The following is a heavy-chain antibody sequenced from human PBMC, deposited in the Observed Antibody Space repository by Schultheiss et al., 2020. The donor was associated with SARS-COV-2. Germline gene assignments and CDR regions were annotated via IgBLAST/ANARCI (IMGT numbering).Heavy chain of an antibody. J-gene: IGHJ5*02. V-gene: IGHV1-2*04. CDR3: ARSLGTGDLNWFDP. Sequence: ASVKVSCKASGYTFTGYYMHWVRQAPGQGLEWMGWINPNSGGTNYAQKFQGWVTMTRDTSISTAYMELSRLRSDDTAVYYCARSLGTGDLNWFDPWGQGTLVTVSS. D-gene: IGHD3-3*01. CDR2: INPNSGGT. CDR1: GYTFTGYY.